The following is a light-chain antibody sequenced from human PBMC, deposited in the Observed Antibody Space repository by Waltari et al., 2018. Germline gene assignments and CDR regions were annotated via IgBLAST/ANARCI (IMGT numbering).Light chain of an antibody. CDR2: YVS. Sequence: DVVLAQSPLSLPVTLGQPASISCRSSQSLVYTDGNTYLNWFQQRPGQSPRRLISYVSNRDSGVPDRFSGSGSGTDFTLEISRVEAEDVGVYYRMQSRLWPWTLGQGTTVEIK. CDR3: MQSRLWPWT. J-gene: IGKJ1*01. CDR1: QSLVYTDGNTY. V-gene: IGKV2-30*01.